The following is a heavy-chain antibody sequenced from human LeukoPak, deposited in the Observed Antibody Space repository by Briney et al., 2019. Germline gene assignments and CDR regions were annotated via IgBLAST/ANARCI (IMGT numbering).Heavy chain of an antibody. CDR3: ARGRSSSWFPFDY. J-gene: IGHJ4*02. D-gene: IGHD6-13*01. CDR1: GGSFSGYY. Sequence: PSETLSLTCAVYGGSFSGYYWSWIRQPPGKGLEWIGEINHSGSTNYNPSLKSRVTISVDTSKSQFSLKLSSVTAADTAVYYCARGRSSSWFPFDYWGQGTLVTVSS. CDR2: INHSGST. V-gene: IGHV4-34*01.